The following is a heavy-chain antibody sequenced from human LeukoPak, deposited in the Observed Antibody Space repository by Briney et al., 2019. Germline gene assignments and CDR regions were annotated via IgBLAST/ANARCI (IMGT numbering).Heavy chain of an antibody. CDR2: IYTSGST. CDR3: ARAGITMVRGVIGKKTKLDP. D-gene: IGHD3-10*01. CDR1: GGSISSYY. Sequence: RTSETLSLTCTVSGGSISSYYWSWIRQPAGKGLEWIGRIYTSGSTNYNPSLKSRVTISVDTSKNQFSLKLSSVTAADTAVYYCARAGITMVRGVIGKKTKLDPWGQGTLVTVSS. J-gene: IGHJ5*02. V-gene: IGHV4-4*07.